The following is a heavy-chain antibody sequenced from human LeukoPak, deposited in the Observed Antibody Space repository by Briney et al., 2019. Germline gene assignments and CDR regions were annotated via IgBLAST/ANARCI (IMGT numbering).Heavy chain of an antibody. CDR1: GGSLSSYY. D-gene: IGHD4-17*01. V-gene: IGHV4-4*07. CDR3: TGVDYALFDY. J-gene: IGHJ4*02. CDR2: IYSSGST. Sequence: PSETLSLTCTVSGGSLSSYYWSWIRQPAGKGLEWIGRIYSSGSTNYNPSLKSRVTISVDTSKNQFSLKLSSVTAADTAVYYCTGVDYALFDYWGQGTLVTVSS.